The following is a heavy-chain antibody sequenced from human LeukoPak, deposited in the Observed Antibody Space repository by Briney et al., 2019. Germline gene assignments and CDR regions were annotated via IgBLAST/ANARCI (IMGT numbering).Heavy chain of an antibody. J-gene: IGHJ4*02. D-gene: IGHD3-10*01. CDR1: GYTFTSYA. CDR2: INTNTGNP. V-gene: IGHV7-4-1*02. CDR3: ARAVWFGELLYYGVNY. Sequence: GASVKVSCKASGYTFTSYAMNWVRQAPGQGLEWMGWINTNTGNPTYVQGFTGRFVFSLDTSVSTAYLQISSLKAEDTAVYYCARAVWFGELLYYGVNYWGQGTLVTVSS.